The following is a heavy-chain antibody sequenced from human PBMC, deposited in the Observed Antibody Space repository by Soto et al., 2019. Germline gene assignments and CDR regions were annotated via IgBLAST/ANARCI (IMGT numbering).Heavy chain of an antibody. CDR3: TTLRLDP. Sequence: QVQLVQSGAEVKKPGASVKVSCQASGYTFTAFYMNWVRQAPGQGLEWMGWVNPNTGLTKYAQKFRDRVTMTRDTSINTAYMELSGLTSDDTAVYYCTTLRLDPWGQGTPVTVSS. CDR2: VNPNTGLT. J-gene: IGHJ5*02. V-gene: IGHV1-2*02. D-gene: IGHD6-25*01. CDR1: GYTFTAFY.